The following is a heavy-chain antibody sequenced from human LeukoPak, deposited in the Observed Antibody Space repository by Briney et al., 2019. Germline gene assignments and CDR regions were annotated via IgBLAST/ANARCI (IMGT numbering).Heavy chain of an antibody. Sequence: IPSETLSLTCTVSGGSVSSGSYYWSWIRQPPGKGLEWIGYIYYSGSTNYNPSLKSRVTISVDTSKNQFSLKLSSVTAADTAVYYCARDAPPEWMATTYYYYGMDVWGQGTTVTVSS. J-gene: IGHJ6*02. D-gene: IGHD5-24*01. CDR3: ARDAPPEWMATTYYYYGMDV. CDR1: GGSVSSGSYY. V-gene: IGHV4-61*01. CDR2: IYYSGST.